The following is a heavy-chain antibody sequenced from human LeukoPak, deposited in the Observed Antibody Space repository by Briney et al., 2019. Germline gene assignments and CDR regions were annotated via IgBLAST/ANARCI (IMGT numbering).Heavy chain of an antibody. V-gene: IGHV3-7*04. CDR2: INQDGGGK. Sequence: GGSLRLSRAASGFTFSSYWMSWVRQAPGKGLEWVATINQDGGGKYYVDSVKGRFTISRDNAKNSLHLQMSSLRAEDTAVYYCARVRTGTTNWFDPWGQGTLVTVSS. D-gene: IGHD1-1*01. CDR3: ARVRTGTTNWFDP. CDR1: GFTFSSYW. J-gene: IGHJ5*02.